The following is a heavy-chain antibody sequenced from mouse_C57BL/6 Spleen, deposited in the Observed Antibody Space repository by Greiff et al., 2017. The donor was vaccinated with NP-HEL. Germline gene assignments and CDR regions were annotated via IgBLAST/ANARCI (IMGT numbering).Heavy chain of an antibody. V-gene: IGHV5-4*01. J-gene: IGHJ2*01. Sequence: DVMLVESGGGLVKPGGSLKLSCAASGFTFSSYAMSWVRQTPEKRLEWVATISDGGSYTYYPDNVKGRFTISRDNAKNNLYLQVSHLKSEDTAMYYCAREGLGTGYLDYWGQGTTLTVSS. CDR3: AREGLGTGYLDY. CDR2: ISDGGSYT. D-gene: IGHD4-1*01. CDR1: GFTFSSYA.